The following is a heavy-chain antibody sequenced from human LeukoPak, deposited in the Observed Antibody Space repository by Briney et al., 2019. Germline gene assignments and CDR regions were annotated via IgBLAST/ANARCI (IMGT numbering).Heavy chain of an antibody. D-gene: IGHD6-19*01. CDR3: ARDGSPYSSGWYL. CDR2: ISSSSSYI. V-gene: IGHV3-21*04. Sequence: GGSLRLSCAASGFTFSSYSMNWVRQAPGKGLEWVSSISSSSSYIYYADSVKGRFTISRDNAKNSLYLQMNSLRAEDTAVYYCARDGSPYSSGWYLWGQGTLVTVSS. CDR1: GFTFSSYS. J-gene: IGHJ4*02.